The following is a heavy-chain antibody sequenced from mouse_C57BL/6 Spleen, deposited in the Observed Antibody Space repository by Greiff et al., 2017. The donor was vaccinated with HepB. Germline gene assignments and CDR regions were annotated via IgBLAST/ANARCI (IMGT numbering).Heavy chain of an antibody. CDR1: GFTFSDYG. V-gene: IGHV5-17*01. CDR2: ISSGSSTI. CDR3: ARSDGYFDV. J-gene: IGHJ1*03. D-gene: IGHD2-3*01. Sequence: EVKVVESGGGLVKPGGSLKLSCAASGFTFSDYGMHWVRQAPEKGLEWVAYISSGSSTIYYADTVKGRFTISRDNAKNTLFLQMTSLRSEDTAMYYCARSDGYFDVWGTGTTVTVSS.